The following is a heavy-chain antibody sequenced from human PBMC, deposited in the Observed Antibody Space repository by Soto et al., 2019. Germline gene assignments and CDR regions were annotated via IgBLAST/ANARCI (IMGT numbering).Heavy chain of an antibody. CDR1: GGSISSSNW. Sequence: PSETLSLTCAVSGGSISSSNWWSWVRQPPGKGLEWIGEIYHSGSTNYNPSLKSRVTISVDKSKNQFSLKLSSVTAADTAVYYCARGSYSITIFGVVIISPSGGYYGMDVWGQGTTVTVSS. CDR2: IYHSGST. J-gene: IGHJ6*02. V-gene: IGHV4-4*02. CDR3: ARGSYSITIFGVVIISPSGGYYGMDV. D-gene: IGHD3-3*01.